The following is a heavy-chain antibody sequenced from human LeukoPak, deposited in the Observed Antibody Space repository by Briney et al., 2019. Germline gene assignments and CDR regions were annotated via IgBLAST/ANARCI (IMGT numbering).Heavy chain of an antibody. CDR1: GLTFNTHA. CDR2: ISGRGDDT. V-gene: IGHV3-23*01. Sequence: GGSLRLSCAASGLTFNTHAMRWVRRAPGKGLEWLLAISGRGDDTYYADPVKGRFTVSRDNSRNTLHLQMNSLRGDDTAVYYCAKERKEVFLRYFGELDSWGQGTLVSVTS. D-gene: IGHD3-10*01. J-gene: IGHJ4*02. CDR3: AKERKEVFLRYFGELDS.